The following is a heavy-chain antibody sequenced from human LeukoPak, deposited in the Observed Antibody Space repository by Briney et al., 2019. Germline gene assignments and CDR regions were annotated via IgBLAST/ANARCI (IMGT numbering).Heavy chain of an antibody. D-gene: IGHD3-22*01. CDR2: IYYSGST. CDR3: ARGGRYYYDSSGYSPGYGMDV. J-gene: IGHJ6*02. Sequence: PSETQSLTCTVSGGSISSYYWSWIRQPAGKGMEWNGYIYYSGSTNYNPSLESRVTISVDTSKNQFSLKLRSVTAADTAVYYCARGGRYYYDSSGYSPGYGMDVWGQGTTVTVSS. V-gene: IGHV4-59*01. CDR1: GGSISSYY.